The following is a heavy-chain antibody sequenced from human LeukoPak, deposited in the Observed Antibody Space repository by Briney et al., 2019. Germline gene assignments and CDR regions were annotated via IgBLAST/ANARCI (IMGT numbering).Heavy chain of an antibody. V-gene: IGHV1-69*02. CDR1: GGTFSSYT. Sequence: SVKVSCKASGGTFSSYTISWVRQAPGQGLEWMGRINPILGIANYAQKFQGRVTITADKSTSTAYIELSSLRSEDTAVYYCARSGPYSGSPHDYYYYMDVWGKGTTVTVSS. CDR3: ARSGPYSGSPHDYYYYMDV. CDR2: INPILGIA. J-gene: IGHJ6*03. D-gene: IGHD1-26*01.